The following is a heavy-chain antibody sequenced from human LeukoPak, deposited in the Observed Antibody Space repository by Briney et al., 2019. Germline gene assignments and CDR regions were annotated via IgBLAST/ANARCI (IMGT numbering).Heavy chain of an antibody. CDR3: ARVRTVEYSSSTAMFDAFDI. CDR1: GGSFSGYY. J-gene: IGHJ3*02. CDR2: INHRGST. Sequence: SETLSLTCAVYGGSFSGYYWSWIRQPPGKGLEWIGEINHRGSTNYNPSLKSRVTISVDTSKNQFSLKLSSVTAADTAVYYCARVRTVEYSSSTAMFDAFDIWGQGTMVTVSS. D-gene: IGHD6-6*01. V-gene: IGHV4-34*01.